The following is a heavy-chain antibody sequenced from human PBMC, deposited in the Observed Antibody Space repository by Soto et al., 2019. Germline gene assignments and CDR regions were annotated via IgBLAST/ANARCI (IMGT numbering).Heavy chain of an antibody. Sequence: PGESLKISCQGSGYTFSNYWIGWVRQMPGKGLEWMGMIDPTDSYARYSPSFQGQVTISVDKSITTAYLQWSSLKASDTAIFYCARQRRDSYNWNYPDYWGQGTLVTVSS. D-gene: IGHD1-7*01. V-gene: IGHV5-51*01. J-gene: IGHJ4*02. CDR2: IDPTDSYA. CDR3: ARQRRDSYNWNYPDY. CDR1: GYTFSNYW.